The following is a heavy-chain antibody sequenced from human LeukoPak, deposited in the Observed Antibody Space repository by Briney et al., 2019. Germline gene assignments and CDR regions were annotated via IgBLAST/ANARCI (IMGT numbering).Heavy chain of an antibody. D-gene: IGHD6-6*01. J-gene: IGHJ4*02. V-gene: IGHV3-23*01. Sequence: GGSLRLSCAASGFTFSSYAMSWVRQAPGRGVEWVSGISGSGGSTYYADSVKGRFTISRDNSKNTLYLRMNSLRAEDTAVYYCAKEYSSSSNDYWGQGTLVTVSS. CDR2: ISGSGGST. CDR3: AKEYSSSSNDY. CDR1: GFTFSSYA.